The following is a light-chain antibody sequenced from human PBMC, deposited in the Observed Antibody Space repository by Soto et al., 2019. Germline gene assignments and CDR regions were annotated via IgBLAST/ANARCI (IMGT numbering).Light chain of an antibody. CDR1: QSISTS. Sequence: DIQMTQSPSSLSASLGDRVTITCRASQSISTSLNWYQQKPGEAPKLLIYGASSRQRGVSSTFSGSGSATDFTLTISSLQPEDFAIYYCQQSYSTPLTFGGGTKVDIK. V-gene: IGKV1-39*01. CDR2: GAS. CDR3: QQSYSTPLT. J-gene: IGKJ4*01.